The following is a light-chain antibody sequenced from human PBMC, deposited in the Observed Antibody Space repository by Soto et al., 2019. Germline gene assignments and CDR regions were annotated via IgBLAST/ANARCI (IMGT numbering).Light chain of an antibody. J-gene: IGLJ1*01. CDR3: SSYIDSTTFYV. Sequence: QSALTQPASVSGSPGQSITISCSGTSSDIGAYEYVSWYQQHPGKPPKLMIYNINNRPSGVSYRFSGSKSGNTASLTISRLQTEDEAVYYCSSYIDSTTFYVFGPGTQLTVL. CDR1: SSDIGAYEY. CDR2: NIN. V-gene: IGLV2-14*03.